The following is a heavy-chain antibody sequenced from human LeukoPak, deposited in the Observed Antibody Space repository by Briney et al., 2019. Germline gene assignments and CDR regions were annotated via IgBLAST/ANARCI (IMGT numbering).Heavy chain of an antibody. V-gene: IGHV5-51*01. D-gene: IGHD5-24*01. Sequence: GESLKISCKGSGYTFTSYWIGWVRQMPGKGLEYMGIIHPGDSDTRYSPSFQGQVTISVDRSSTTAYLQWSRLRASDTAMYYCATHPGGLQSGFDNWGQGTLVTVSS. CDR2: IHPGDSDT. CDR3: ATHPGGLQSGFDN. J-gene: IGHJ4*02. CDR1: GYTFTSYW.